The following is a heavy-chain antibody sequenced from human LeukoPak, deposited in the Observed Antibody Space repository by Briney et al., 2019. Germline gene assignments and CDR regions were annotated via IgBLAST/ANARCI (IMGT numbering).Heavy chain of an antibody. CDR2: ISAYNGNT. CDR3: AREKYYDFWSGYPGYYYYYMDV. CDR1: GYTFTSYG. Sequence: GASVKVSCKASGYTFTSYGISWVRQAPGQGLEWMGWISAYNGNTNYAQKLQGRVTMTTDTSTSTAYMELRSLRSDDTAVYYCAREKYYDFWSGYPGYYYYYMDVWGKGTTVTVSS. V-gene: IGHV1-18*01. D-gene: IGHD3-3*01. J-gene: IGHJ6*03.